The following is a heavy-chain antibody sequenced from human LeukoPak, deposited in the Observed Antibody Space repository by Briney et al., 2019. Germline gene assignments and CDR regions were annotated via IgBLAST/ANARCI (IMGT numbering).Heavy chain of an antibody. CDR1: GFTVSSDS. V-gene: IGHV3-48*02. J-gene: IGHJ3*02. CDR2: INIISSEI. D-gene: IGHD3-10*01. Sequence: GGSLRLSCAASGFTVSSDSMNWVRQAPGKVREWVSYINIISSEIYYGDSVKGRFTISTDNAKNSVYLQMNSLRDEDTAVYYCARDRAYAFDNWGQGTMVTVSS. CDR3: ARDRAYAFDN.